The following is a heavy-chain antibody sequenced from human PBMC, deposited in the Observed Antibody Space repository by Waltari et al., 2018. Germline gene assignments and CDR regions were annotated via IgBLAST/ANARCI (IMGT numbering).Heavy chain of an antibody. CDR3: ARDYEVWNAFDI. CDR2: IYYSGST. V-gene: IGHV4-39*07. CDR1: GGSISSSSYY. Sequence: QLQLQESGPGLVKPSETLSLTCTVSGGSISSSSYYWGWIRQPPGKGLEWIGSIYYSGSTYYNPSLKSRVTMSVDTSKNQFSLKLSSVTAADTAVYYCARDYEVWNAFDIWGQGTMVTVSS. J-gene: IGHJ3*02. D-gene: IGHD3-3*01.